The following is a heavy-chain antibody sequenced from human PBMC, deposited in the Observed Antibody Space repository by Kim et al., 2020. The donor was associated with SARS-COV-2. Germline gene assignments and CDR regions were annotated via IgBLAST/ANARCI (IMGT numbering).Heavy chain of an antibody. Sequence: VKGRFTISRDNSKNTLYLQMNSLRAEDTAVYYCARDLMVRGGYYYYGMDVWGQGTTVTVSS. J-gene: IGHJ6*02. CDR3: ARDLMVRGGYYYYGMDV. D-gene: IGHD3-10*01. V-gene: IGHV3-53*01.